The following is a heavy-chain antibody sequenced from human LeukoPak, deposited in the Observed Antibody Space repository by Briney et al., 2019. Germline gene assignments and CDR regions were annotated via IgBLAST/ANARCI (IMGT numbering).Heavy chain of an antibody. D-gene: IGHD6-6*01. V-gene: IGHV4-59*01. CDR3: ARLATPSTMAARGRSWFES. Sequence: SETLSLTCTVSDGSINGYYWSWIRQSPGKGLESLGYIYYTGSTNYNPSLKSRVTMSVDTSRNQFFLGLSSVTAADTAVYYCARLATPSTMAARGRSWFESWGQGTLVTVSS. CDR1: DGSINGYY. CDR2: IYYTGST. J-gene: IGHJ5*01.